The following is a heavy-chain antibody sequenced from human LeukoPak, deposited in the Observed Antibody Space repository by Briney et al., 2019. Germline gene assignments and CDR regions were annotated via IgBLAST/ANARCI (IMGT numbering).Heavy chain of an antibody. Sequence: ASVKVSCKASGYTFTSYGISWVRQAPGQGLEWMGWINPNSGGTNYAQKFQGRVTMTRDTSISTAYMELSRLRSDDTAVYYCARGEYYYGSGSDFDYWGQGTLVTVSS. CDR1: GYTFTSYG. CDR3: ARGEYYYGSGSDFDY. CDR2: INPNSGGT. J-gene: IGHJ4*02. V-gene: IGHV1-2*02. D-gene: IGHD3-10*01.